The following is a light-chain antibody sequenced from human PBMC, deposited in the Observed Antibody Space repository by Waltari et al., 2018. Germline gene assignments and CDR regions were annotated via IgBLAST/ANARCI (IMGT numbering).Light chain of an antibody. CDR1: QGISSY. CDR2: YAS. CDR3: QQYNSAPYS. J-gene: IGKJ2*03. Sequence: DIQMTQSPSSLSASVGDTVTITCRASQGISSYLAWYQQKPGKAPKHLIYYASNFESGVPSRFSGSGSGTEFTHTISGLQPEDVATYYCQQYNSAPYSFGQGTKVEIK. V-gene: IGKV1-16*01.